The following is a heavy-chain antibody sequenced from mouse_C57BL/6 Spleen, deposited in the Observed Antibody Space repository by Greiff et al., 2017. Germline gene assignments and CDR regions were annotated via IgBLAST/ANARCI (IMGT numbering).Heavy chain of an antibody. CDR2: IYPGSGST. J-gene: IGHJ3*01. Sequence: QVQLQQPGAELVKPGASVKMSCKASGYTFTSYWITWVKQRPGQGLEWIGDIYPGSGSTNYNEKFKSKATLTVDTSSSTAYMQLSSLTSEDSAVYYCARRRDYDYTWCAYWGQGTLVTVSA. CDR1: GYTFTSYW. CDR3: ARRRDYDYTWCAY. V-gene: IGHV1-55*01. D-gene: IGHD2-4*01.